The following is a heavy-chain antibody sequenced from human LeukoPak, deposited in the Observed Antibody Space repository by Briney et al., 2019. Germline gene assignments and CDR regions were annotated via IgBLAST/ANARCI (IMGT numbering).Heavy chain of an antibody. V-gene: IGHV4-39*07. CDR3: ARALDDYGDYVGSYYYYMDV. J-gene: IGHJ6*03. D-gene: IGHD4-17*01. Sequence: SETLSLTCTVSGGSNSSSSYYWGWIRQPPGKGLEWIGSIYYSGSTYYNPSLKSRVTISVDTSKNQFSLKLSSVTAADTAVYYCARALDDYGDYVGSYYYYMDVWGKGTTVTVSS. CDR2: IYYSGST. CDR1: GGSNSSSSYY.